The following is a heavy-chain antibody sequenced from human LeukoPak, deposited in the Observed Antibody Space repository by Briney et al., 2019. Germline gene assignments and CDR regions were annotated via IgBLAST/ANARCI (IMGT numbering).Heavy chain of an antibody. CDR2: MNPKSGNT. D-gene: IGHD3-10*01. CDR3: VRASWLRGLAGYYFDS. J-gene: IGHJ4*02. Sequence: ASVKVSCKASGYSFGSHDINWVRQATGQGLEWMGWMNPKSGNTDHAQKFQGRVTMSRNTSISVAYLELSSLRSEDTAVYFCVRASWLRGLAGYYFDSWGQGTPVTVFS. V-gene: IGHV1-8*01. CDR1: GYSFGSHD.